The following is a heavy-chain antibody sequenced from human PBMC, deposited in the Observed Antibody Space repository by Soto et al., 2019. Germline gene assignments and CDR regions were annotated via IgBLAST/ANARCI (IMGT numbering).Heavy chain of an antibody. CDR3: ARGPQGGSGWHVYLDY. V-gene: IGHV3-7*01. D-gene: IGHD6-19*01. CDR2: IQQDGSEK. Sequence: GGSLRLSCAASGFSFSSYWMSWVRQAPGKGLEWVANIQQDGSEKYYVDSVKGRFTISRDNAKNSLYLQVNSLRAEDTAVYYCARGPQGGSGWHVYLDYWGQGTLVTVSS. CDR1: GFSFSSYW. J-gene: IGHJ4*02.